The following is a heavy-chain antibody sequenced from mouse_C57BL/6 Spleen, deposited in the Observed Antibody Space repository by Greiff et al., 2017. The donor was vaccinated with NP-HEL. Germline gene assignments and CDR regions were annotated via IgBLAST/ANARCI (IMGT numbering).Heavy chain of an antibody. D-gene: IGHD3-3*01. V-gene: IGHV1-82*01. CDR3: ARGDEGFAY. CDR1: GYAFSSSW. J-gene: IGHJ3*01. CDR2: IYPGDGDT. Sequence: QVQLKQSGPELVKPGASVKISCKASGYAFSSSWMNWVKQRPGKGLEWIGRIYPGDGDTNYNGKFKGKATLTADKSSSTAYMQLSSLTSEDSAVYFCARGDEGFAYWGQGTLVTVSA.